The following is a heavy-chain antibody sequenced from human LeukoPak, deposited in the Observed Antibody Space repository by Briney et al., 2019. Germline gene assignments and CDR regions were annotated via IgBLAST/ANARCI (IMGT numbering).Heavy chain of an antibody. Sequence: SETLSLTCTVSGNSISSGYYWDWIRQPPGKGLQWIGSVYHSGSTYYNPSLKSRITISVDTSKNQFSLKLSSVTAADTAVYYCARNWYGGSWSEQIYYFDYWGQGTLVTVSS. CDR3: ARNWYGGSWSEQIYYFDY. V-gene: IGHV4-38-2*02. D-gene: IGHD6-13*01. J-gene: IGHJ4*02. CDR2: VYHSGST. CDR1: GNSISSGYY.